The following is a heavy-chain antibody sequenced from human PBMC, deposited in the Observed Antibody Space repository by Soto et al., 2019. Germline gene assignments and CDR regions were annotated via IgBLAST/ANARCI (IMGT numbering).Heavy chain of an antibody. CDR1: GDTFNFYS. CDR2: VNPIVSMS. Sequence: QVQLVQSGAEVKRPGSSVKVSCKASGDTFNFYSINWVRQAPGLGLEWMGRVNPIVSMSNYAQKFQGRVTITADKSTSTAYMELSSLRSEDTAIYYCASSYGSGYRAFDYWGRGALVTVSS. V-gene: IGHV1-69*02. J-gene: IGHJ4*02. CDR3: ASSYGSGYRAFDY. D-gene: IGHD3-10*01.